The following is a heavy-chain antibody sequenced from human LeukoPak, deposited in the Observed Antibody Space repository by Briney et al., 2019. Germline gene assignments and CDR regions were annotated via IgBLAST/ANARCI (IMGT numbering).Heavy chain of an antibody. V-gene: IGHV4-34*01. CDR1: GGSFSGYY. D-gene: IGHD3-3*01. Sequence: KASETLSLTCAVYGGSFSGYYWSWIRQPPGKGLEWIGEINHSGSTNYNPSLKSRVTISVDTSKNQFSLKLSSVTAADTAVYYCARDFSELGPGWFDPWGQGTLVTVSS. CDR2: INHSGST. CDR3: ARDFSELGPGWFDP. J-gene: IGHJ5*02.